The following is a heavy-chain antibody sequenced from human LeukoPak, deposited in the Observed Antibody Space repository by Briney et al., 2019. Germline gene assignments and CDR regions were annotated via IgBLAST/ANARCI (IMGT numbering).Heavy chain of an antibody. CDR2: INPSGGST. D-gene: IGHD2-2*01. Sequence: ASVKVSCKASGYTFTSYYMHWVRQAPGQGLEWMGIINPSGGSTSYAQKFQGRVTMTRDTSTGTVYMELSSLRSEDTAVYYCFVVVPAATPVVFDYWGQGTLVTVSS. J-gene: IGHJ4*02. CDR1: GYTFTSYY. V-gene: IGHV1-46*01. CDR3: FVVVPAATPVVFDY.